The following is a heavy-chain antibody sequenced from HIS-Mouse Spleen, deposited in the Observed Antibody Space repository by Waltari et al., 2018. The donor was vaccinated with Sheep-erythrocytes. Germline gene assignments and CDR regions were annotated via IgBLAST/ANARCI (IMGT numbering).Heavy chain of an antibody. CDR2: IYYSGST. J-gene: IGHJ5*02. CDR3: ARALIITMVRGVTSNWFDP. V-gene: IGHV4-31*02. Sequence: PGKGLEWIGYIYYSGSTYYNPSLKSRVTISVDTSKNQFSLKLSSVTAADTAVYYCARALIITMVRGVTSNWFDPWGQGTLVTVSS. D-gene: IGHD3-10*01.